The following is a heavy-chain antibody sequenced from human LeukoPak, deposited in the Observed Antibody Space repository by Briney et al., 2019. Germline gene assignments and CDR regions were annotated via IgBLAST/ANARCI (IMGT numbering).Heavy chain of an antibody. CDR1: GFTFSRYW. Sequence: GGSLRLSCATSGFTFSRYWMSWVRQAPGKGLEWVANIDQDGSNKNYVDSVRGRFTISRDDARNSLFLQMNSLRAEDTAMYYYARVDYTDEGWGYWGQGTLVTVSS. CDR2: IDQDGSNK. V-gene: IGHV3-7*01. D-gene: IGHD4-11*01. J-gene: IGHJ4*02. CDR3: ARVDYTDEGWGY.